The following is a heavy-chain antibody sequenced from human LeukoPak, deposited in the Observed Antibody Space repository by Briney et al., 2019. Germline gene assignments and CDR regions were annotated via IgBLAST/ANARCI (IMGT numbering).Heavy chain of an antibody. CDR2: IKQDGSEK. CDR3: AKGYCSSTSCSDDY. J-gene: IGHJ4*02. D-gene: IGHD2-2*01. CDR1: GFTFSSYW. V-gene: IGHV3-7*03. Sequence: GGSLRLSCAASGFTFSSYWMSWVRQAPGKGLEWVANIKQDGSEKYYVDSVKGRFTISRDNAKNSLYLQMNSLRADDTAVYYCAKGYCSSTSCSDDYWGKGTLVTVSS.